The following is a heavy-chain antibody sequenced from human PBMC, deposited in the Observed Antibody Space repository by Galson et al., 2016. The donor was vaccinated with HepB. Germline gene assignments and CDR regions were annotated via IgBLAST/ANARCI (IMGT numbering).Heavy chain of an antibody. CDR2: ISVYNGNT. J-gene: IGHJ4*02. CDR3: ARVPFRISMLVVVPTQGPFDY. D-gene: IGHD3-22*01. CDR1: PYSSTSYA. V-gene: IGHV1-18*01. Sequence: SVKVSCKASPYSSTSYAINWVRQAPGQGLEWMGWISVYNGNTKYSQKFQGRVTITRDTSASTAYMELSSLRSEDTAVYYWARVPFRISMLVVVPTQGPFDYWGQGTLVTVSS.